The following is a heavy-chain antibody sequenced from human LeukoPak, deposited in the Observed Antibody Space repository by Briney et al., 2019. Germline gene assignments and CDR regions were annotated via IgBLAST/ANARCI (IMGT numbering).Heavy chain of an antibody. CDR3: ARAPLPSNYDFWSGDH. Sequence: ASVKVSCKASGYTFTGYYIHWVRQAPGQGLEWMGWINPNSGGTNYVQKFQGRVTMTRDTSISTAYMDLSRLKSDDTAVYYCARAPLPSNYDFWSGDHWGQGTLVTVSS. J-gene: IGHJ4*02. CDR1: GYTFTGYY. V-gene: IGHV1-2*02. D-gene: IGHD3-3*01. CDR2: INPNSGGT.